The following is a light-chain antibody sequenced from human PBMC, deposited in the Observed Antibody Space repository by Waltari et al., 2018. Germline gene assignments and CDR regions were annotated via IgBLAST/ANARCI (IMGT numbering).Light chain of an antibody. CDR2: RDN. Sequence: QSVLTQPPSASGTPGPRVPISCSGSSSNLGSDYVYWYQQHPGTAPKLLIYRDNQRPSGVPDRFSGSNSGTSASLAISGLRSEDEADYYCAAWDDSLSGWVFGGGTKLTVL. J-gene: IGLJ3*02. CDR1: SSNLGSDY. CDR3: AAWDDSLSGWV. V-gene: IGLV1-47*01.